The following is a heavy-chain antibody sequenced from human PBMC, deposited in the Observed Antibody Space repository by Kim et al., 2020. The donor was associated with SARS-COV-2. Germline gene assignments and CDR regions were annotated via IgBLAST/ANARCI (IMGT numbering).Heavy chain of an antibody. V-gene: IGHV3-11*06. CDR3: ARDKGDILTGSHDAFDI. Sequence: GGSLRLSCAASGFTFSDYYMSWIRQAPGKGLEWVSYISSSSSYTNYADSVKGRFTISRDNAKNSLYLQMNSLRAEDTAVYYCARDKGDILTGSHDAFDIWGQGTMVTVSS. CDR2: ISSSSSYT. J-gene: IGHJ3*02. D-gene: IGHD3-9*01. CDR1: GFTFSDYY.